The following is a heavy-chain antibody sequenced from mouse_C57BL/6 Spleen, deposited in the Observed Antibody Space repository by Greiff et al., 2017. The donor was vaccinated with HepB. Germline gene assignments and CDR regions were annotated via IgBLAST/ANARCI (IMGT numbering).Heavy chain of an antibody. CDR3: ARLGHWYFDV. CDR2: ISNGGGST. J-gene: IGHJ1*03. CDR1: GFTFSDYY. V-gene: IGHV5-12*01. Sequence: DVKLQESGGGLVQPGGSLKLSCAASGFTFSDYYMYWVRQTPEKRLEWVAYISNGGGSTYYPDTVKGRFTISRDNAKNTLYLQMSRLKSEDTAMYYCARLGHWYFDVWGTGTTVTVSS.